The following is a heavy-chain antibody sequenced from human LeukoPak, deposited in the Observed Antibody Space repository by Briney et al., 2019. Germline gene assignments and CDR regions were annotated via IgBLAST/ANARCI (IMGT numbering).Heavy chain of an antibody. J-gene: IGHJ4*02. CDR1: GFTFTSYW. V-gene: IGHV3-74*01. D-gene: IGHD4-17*01. CDR3: ATDLG. CDR2: VDHAGSGT. Sequence: GGSLRLSCAASGFTFTSYWMHWVRQPPGKGLVWVSRVDHAGSGTAYADSVTGRFTISRDNAKNTVYLQMNSLRAEDTAVYYCATDLGWGRGTLVIVSS.